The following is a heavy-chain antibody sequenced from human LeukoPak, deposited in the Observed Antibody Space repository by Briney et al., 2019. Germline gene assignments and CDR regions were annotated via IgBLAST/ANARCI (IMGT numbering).Heavy chain of an antibody. V-gene: IGHV3-33*08. CDR3: ARERYSARMVRGVTPLDY. D-gene: IGHD3-10*01. J-gene: IGHJ4*02. CDR1: GFTFSSYG. CDR2: IWYDGSNK. Sequence: PGGSLRLSCAASGFTFSSYGMHWVRQAPGKGLEWVAVIWYDGSNKYYADSVKGRFTISRDNSKNTLYLQMNSLRAEDTAVYYCARERYSARMVRGVTPLDYWGQGTLVTVSS.